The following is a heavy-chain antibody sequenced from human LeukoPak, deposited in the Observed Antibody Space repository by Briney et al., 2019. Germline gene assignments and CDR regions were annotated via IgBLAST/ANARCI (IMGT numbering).Heavy chain of an antibody. J-gene: IGHJ4*02. CDR2: VNICGSA. D-gene: IGHD3-22*01. V-gene: IGHV4-34*01. CDR3: ARGGGHHSRGGRPYYYDSSGYSYTFDY. Sequence: SETLSLTCAVSGGSFSSCCWSWIWHPHRPGLGLVGEVNICGSANSNHSLKSRVTISVETSKNQFSLKLSSVTAADTAVYYCARGGGHHSRGGRPYYYDSSGYSYTFDYWGQGTLVTVSS. CDR1: GGSFSSCC.